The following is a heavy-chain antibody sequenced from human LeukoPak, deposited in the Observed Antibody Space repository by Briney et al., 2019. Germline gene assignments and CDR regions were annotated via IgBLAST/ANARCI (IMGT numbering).Heavy chain of an antibody. CDR2: IYPGDSET. V-gene: IGHV5-51*01. CDR1: GYSFTNYW. J-gene: IGHJ3*02. D-gene: IGHD3-10*01. CDR3: ARYYGEWKDSSAFDI. Sequence: GESLKISCKGSGYSFTNYWIGWVRQMPGKGLEWMGIIYPGDSETRYSPSFQGQVTISDDKSINTAYLQWSSLKASDTAMYYCARYYGEWKDSSAFDIWGQGTMVTVSS.